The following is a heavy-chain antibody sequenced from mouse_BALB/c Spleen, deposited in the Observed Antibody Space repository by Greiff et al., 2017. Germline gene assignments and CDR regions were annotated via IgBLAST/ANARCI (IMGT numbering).Heavy chain of an antibody. J-gene: IGHJ4*01. Sequence: EVKLQESGGGLVKPGGSLKLSCAASGFTFSSYAMSWVRQTPEKRLEWVASISSGGSTYYPDSVKGRFTISRDNARNILYLQMSSLRSEDTAMYYCARGRGNYYAMDYWGQGTSVTVSS. V-gene: IGHV5-6-5*01. CDR2: ISSGGST. D-gene: IGHD2-1*01. CDR1: GFTFSSYA. CDR3: ARGRGNYYAMDY.